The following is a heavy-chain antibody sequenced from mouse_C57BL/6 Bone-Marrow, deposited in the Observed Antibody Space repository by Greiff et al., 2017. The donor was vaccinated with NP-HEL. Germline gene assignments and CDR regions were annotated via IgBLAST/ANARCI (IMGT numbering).Heavy chain of an antibody. V-gene: IGHV1-50*01. CDR1: GYTFTSYW. D-gene: IGHD3-2*02. CDR3: ARSGGAWFAY. CDR2: IDPSDSYT. J-gene: IGHJ3*01. Sequence: VQLQQSGAELVKPGASVKLSRKASGYTFTSYWMQWVKQRPGQGLEWIGEIDPSDSYTNYNQKFKGKATLTVDTSSSTAYMQLSSLTSEDSAVYYCARSGGAWFAYWGQGTLVTVSA.